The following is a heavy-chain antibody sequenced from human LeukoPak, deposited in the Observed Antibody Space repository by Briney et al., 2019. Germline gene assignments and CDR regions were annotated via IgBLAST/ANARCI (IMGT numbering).Heavy chain of an antibody. J-gene: IGHJ4*02. CDR1: GFTFSGYS. CDR2: ISDSSSYR. CDR3: ARWFCSGGSCYHDC. V-gene: IGHV3-21*01. Sequence: GGSLRLSCVASGFTFSGYSMNWVRQAPGKGLEWVSSISDSSSYRYYADSVKGRFTISRDNAKNSLYQQMNSLRADDTAVYYCARWFCSGGSCYHDCWGQGTPVTVSS. D-gene: IGHD2-15*01.